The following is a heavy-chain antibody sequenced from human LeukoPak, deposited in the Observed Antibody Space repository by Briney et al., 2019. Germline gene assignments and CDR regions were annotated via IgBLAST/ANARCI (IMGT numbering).Heavy chain of an antibody. D-gene: IGHD4-17*01. Sequence: SVKVSCKASGGTFSSYAISWARQAPGQGLEWMGGIIPIFGTANYAQKFQGRVTITADESTSTAYMELSSLRSEDTAVYYCVGGGSTVTTGFDYWGQGTLVTVSS. J-gene: IGHJ4*02. CDR1: GGTFSSYA. V-gene: IGHV1-69*01. CDR3: VGGGSTVTTGFDY. CDR2: IIPIFGTA.